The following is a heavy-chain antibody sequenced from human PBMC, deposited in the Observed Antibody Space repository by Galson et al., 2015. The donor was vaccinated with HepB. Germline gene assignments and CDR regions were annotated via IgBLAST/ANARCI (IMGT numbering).Heavy chain of an antibody. CDR3: GGSVEPKKRNLDAFDI. CDR2: VDPESGET. Sequence: VKVSCKVSGYTYTDYFMHWVQQAPGRGLEWMGLVDPESGETIYAEKFQGRVTITADTSTDTAYMELSSLRSEDTAVYYCGGSVEPKKRNLDAFDIWGQGTMVTVSS. D-gene: IGHD1-1*01. V-gene: IGHV1-69-2*01. J-gene: IGHJ3*02. CDR1: GYTYTDYF.